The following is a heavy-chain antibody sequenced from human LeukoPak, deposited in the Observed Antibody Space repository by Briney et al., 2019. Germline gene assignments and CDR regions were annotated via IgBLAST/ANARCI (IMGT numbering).Heavy chain of an antibody. V-gene: IGHV3-23*01. D-gene: IGHD3-9*01. CDR3: ARDFDWLLDY. CDR1: GFTFSTYA. Sequence: GGSLRLSCAASGFTFSTYAMNWVRQAPGKGLEWVSGISGSSASTYYADSVKGRFTISRDNSKNTLYVQMNSLRAEDTAVYYCARDFDWLLDYWGQGTLVTVSS. J-gene: IGHJ4*02. CDR2: ISGSSAST.